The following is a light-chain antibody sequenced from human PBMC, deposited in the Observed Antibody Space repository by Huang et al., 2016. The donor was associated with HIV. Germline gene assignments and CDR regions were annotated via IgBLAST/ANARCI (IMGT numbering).Light chain of an antibody. CDR1: QSVSSN. V-gene: IGKV3-15*01. Sequence: DIVMTQSPGTLSLSPGERATRPCRPSQSVSSNLAWYQHKPGQAPRLLIYGASTRATGVPARFSGSGSGTEFTLTISSLQSDDFVVYYCQQYQDWPRTFGQGTKVEIK. CDR3: QQYQDWPRT. CDR2: GAS. J-gene: IGKJ1*01.